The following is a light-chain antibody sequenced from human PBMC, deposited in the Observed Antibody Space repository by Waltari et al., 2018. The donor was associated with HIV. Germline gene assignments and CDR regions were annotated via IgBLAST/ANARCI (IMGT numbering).Light chain of an antibody. Sequence: QSVLTQPPSVSGAPGQRVIISCPGSSSNIGAREDVHWYQQLPGSVPKVLISGNTNRPSGVPDRFSGSKSGASASLAIAGLQTDDEADYYCQSYDNSLNAVVFGGGTRLTVL. CDR3: QSYDNSLNAVV. J-gene: IGLJ2*01. CDR2: GNT. V-gene: IGLV1-40*01. CDR1: SSNIGARED.